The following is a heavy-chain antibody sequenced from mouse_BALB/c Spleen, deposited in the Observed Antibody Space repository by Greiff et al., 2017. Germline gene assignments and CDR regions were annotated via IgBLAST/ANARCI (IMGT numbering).Heavy chain of an antibody. CDR1: GFTFSDYY. J-gene: IGHJ2*01. Sequence: EVKLVESGGGLVKPGGSLKLSCAASGFTFSDYYMYWVRQTPEKRLEWVATISDGGSYTYYPDSVKGRFTISRDNAKNNLYLQMSSLKSEVTAMYYCARETFDYWGQGTTLTVSS. CDR3: ARETFDY. V-gene: IGHV5-4*02. CDR2: ISDGGSYT.